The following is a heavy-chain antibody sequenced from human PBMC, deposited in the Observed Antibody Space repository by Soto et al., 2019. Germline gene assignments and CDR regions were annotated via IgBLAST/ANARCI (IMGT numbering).Heavy chain of an antibody. CDR3: ESVRRDYGSGSYYDAWFDP. Sequence: ASVKVSCKASGYTFTSYGISWVRQAPGQGLEWMGWISAYNGNTNYAQKLQGRVTMTTDTSTSTAYMELRSLRSDDTAVYYCESVRRDYGSGSYYDAWFDPWGQGTLVTVSS. J-gene: IGHJ5*02. V-gene: IGHV1-18*01. CDR1: GYTFTSYG. CDR2: ISAYNGNT. D-gene: IGHD3-10*01.